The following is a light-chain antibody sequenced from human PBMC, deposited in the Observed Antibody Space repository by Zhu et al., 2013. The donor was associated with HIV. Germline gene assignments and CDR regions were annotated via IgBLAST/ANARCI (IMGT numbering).Light chain of an antibody. J-gene: IGKJ1*01. CDR3: QQYNNWPPT. V-gene: IGKV3-15*01. Sequence: EIVMTQSPASLSVSPGERATLSCRASRIINNNLAWYQQKVGQAPRLLVSGASTRATGIPVRFSGSGSGTEFTLTISSLQSEDFAIYYCQQYNNWPPTFGQGTKV. CDR1: RIINNN. CDR2: GAS.